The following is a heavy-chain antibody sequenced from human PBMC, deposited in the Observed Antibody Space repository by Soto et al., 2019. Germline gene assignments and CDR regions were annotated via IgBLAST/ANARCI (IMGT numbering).Heavy chain of an antibody. V-gene: IGHV4-34*01. CDR3: ARGRGGSVWYSRYYYYYGMDV. D-gene: IGHD6-19*01. J-gene: IGHJ6*02. CDR2: INHSGST. Sequence: SETLSLTCAVYGGSFSGYYWSWIRQPPGKGLEWIGEINHSGSTNYNPSLKSRVTISVDTSKNQFSLKLSSVTAADTAVYYCARGRGGSVWYSRYYYYYGMDVWGQGTTVTGSS. CDR1: GGSFSGYY.